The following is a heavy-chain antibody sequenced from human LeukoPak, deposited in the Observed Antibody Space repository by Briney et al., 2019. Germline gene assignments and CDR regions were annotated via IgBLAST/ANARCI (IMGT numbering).Heavy chain of an antibody. CDR3: ARDQRVSTSCYAGRVYYYYMDV. V-gene: IGHV3-7*01. D-gene: IGHD2-2*01. CDR2: IKQDGSEK. J-gene: IGHJ6*03. Sequence: GGSLRLSCAASGFTFSSYWMSWVRQAPGKGLEWVANIKQDGSEKYYVDSVKGRFTISRDNAKNSLYLQMNSLRAEDTAVYYCARDQRVSTSCYAGRVYYYYMDVWGKGTTVTVSS. CDR1: GFTFSSYW.